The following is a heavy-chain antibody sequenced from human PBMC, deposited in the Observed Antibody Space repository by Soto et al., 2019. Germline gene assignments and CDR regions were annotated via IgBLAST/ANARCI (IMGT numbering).Heavy chain of an antibody. CDR3: ASQGFGALHCLVDV. V-gene: IGHV4-59*08. CDR2: VHYSWGS. Sequence: QVQLQESGPGLVKTSETLSLSCTVSGGSISSYHWSWIRQTPGKGLEWIGYVHYSWGSNYNPSLKSQVAISLDTPKSQSSLKLTSLTPTDTAVYYCASQGFGALHCLVDVWGQGTTVTVS. D-gene: IGHD3-16*01. CDR1: GGSISSYH. J-gene: IGHJ6*01.